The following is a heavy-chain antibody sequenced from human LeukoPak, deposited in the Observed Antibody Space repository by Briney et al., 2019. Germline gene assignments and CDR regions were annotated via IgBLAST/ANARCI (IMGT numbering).Heavy chain of an antibody. V-gene: IGHV1-8*01. CDR1: GYTFTSYD. CDR3: ARRGIAARLLDY. D-gene: IGHD6-6*01. J-gene: IGHJ4*02. CDR2: MNPNSGNT. Sequence: ASVKVSCKASGYTFTSYDINWVRQATGQGLEWMGWMNPNSGNTGYAQKLQGRVTMTRNTSISTAYMELSSLRSEDTAVYYCARRGIAARLLDYWGQGTLVTVSS.